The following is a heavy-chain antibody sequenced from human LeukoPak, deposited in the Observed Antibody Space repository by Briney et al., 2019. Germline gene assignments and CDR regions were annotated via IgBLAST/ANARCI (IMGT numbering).Heavy chain of an antibody. V-gene: IGHV3-53*01. CDR2: IYSGGST. CDR3: AGSFWSGRHNWFDP. J-gene: IGHJ5*02. Sequence: GGSLRLSCAASGFTVSSNYMSWVRQAPGKGLEWVSVIYSGGSTYYADSVKGRLTISRDNSKNTLYLQMNSLRAEDTAVYYCAGSFWSGRHNWFDPWGQGTLVTVSS. D-gene: IGHD3-3*01. CDR1: GFTVSSNY.